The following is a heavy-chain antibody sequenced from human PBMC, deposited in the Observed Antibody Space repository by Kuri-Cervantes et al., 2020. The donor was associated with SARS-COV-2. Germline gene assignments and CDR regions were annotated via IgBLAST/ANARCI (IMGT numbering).Heavy chain of an antibody. CDR3: SKSTAMTKQDGLDV. V-gene: IGHV3-74*01. D-gene: IGHD4-17*01. CDR1: GFTFSGHG. CDR2: INPDGSYT. J-gene: IGHJ6*02. Sequence: GESLKISCAASGFTFSGHGIHWVRQAPGKGLVWVSRINPDGSYTNNADSVKGRFTVSRDNSEKTLFLQMNSLRAEDTAVYYCSKSTAMTKQDGLDVWGQGTTVTVSS.